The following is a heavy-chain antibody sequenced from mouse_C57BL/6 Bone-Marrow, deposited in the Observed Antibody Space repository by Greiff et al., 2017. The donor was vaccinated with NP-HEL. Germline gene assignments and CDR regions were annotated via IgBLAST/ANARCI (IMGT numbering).Heavy chain of an antibody. CDR2: IDPANGNT. D-gene: IGHD2-2*01. CDR1: GFNIKNTY. Sequence: EVQLQQSVAELVRPGASVKLSCTASGFNIKNTYMHWVKQRPEQGLEWIGRIDPANGNTKYAPKFQGKATITADTSSNTAYLQLSSLTSEDTAIYYCASFLWLRRGVFDYWGQGTTLTVSS. V-gene: IGHV14-3*01. CDR3: ASFLWLRRGVFDY. J-gene: IGHJ2*01.